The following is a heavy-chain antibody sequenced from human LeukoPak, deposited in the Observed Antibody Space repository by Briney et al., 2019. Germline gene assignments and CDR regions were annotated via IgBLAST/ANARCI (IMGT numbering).Heavy chain of an antibody. CDR1: GDSIRSGSHY. CDR2: IHYGGST. CDR3: ARRKDYYDSRGFPAEWYYDP. V-gene: IGHV4-39*01. J-gene: IGHJ2*01. D-gene: IGHD3-22*01. Sequence: SETLSLTCNVSGDSIRSGSHYWGWLRQPPGKGLEWIGSIHYGGSTFYSPSLKSRLTISVDTSTNQIFLKLSSVTAADTATYYCARRKDYYDSRGFPAEWYYDPWGRGTLVSVSS.